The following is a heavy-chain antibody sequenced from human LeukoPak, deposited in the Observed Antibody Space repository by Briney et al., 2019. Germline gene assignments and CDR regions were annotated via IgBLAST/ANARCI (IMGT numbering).Heavy chain of an antibody. CDR2: ISSSSSTI. D-gene: IGHD6-13*01. CDR1: GFTFEDHS. J-gene: IGHJ3*02. Sequence: GGSLRLSCAASGFTFEDHSMSWVRQAPGKGLEWVSDISSSSSTIYYADSVKGRFTISRDNAKNTVYLQMNSLRAEDTAVYYCARDGGSSWYGAFDIWGQGTMVTVSS. V-gene: IGHV3-48*01. CDR3: ARDGGSSWYGAFDI.